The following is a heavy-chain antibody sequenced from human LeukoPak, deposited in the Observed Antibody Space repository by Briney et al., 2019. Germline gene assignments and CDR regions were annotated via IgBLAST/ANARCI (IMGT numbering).Heavy chain of an antibody. Sequence: GASVKVSCKVSGYTLTELSMHWVRQAPGRGLEWMGGFDPEDGETIYAQKFQGRVTMTEDTSTDTAYMELSSLRSEDTAVYYCATAPFVAATPWYFDYWGQGTLVTVSS. J-gene: IGHJ4*02. CDR1: GYTLTELS. CDR3: ATAPFVAATPWYFDY. CDR2: FDPEDGET. V-gene: IGHV1-24*01. D-gene: IGHD6-19*01.